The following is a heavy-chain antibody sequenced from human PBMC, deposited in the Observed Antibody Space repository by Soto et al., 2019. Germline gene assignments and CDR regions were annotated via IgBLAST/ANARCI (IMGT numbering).Heavy chain of an antibody. D-gene: IGHD1-7*01. J-gene: IGHJ4*02. CDR3: VRAYTGTTEFDY. Sequence: GGSLRLSCAASGFTFTSYAMHWVRQAPGKGLEWEAVISYDGRNKYYADSVKGRFTISRDNSKNTLYLQMNSLRAEDTAVYYCVRAYTGTTEFDYWGQGTLVTVSS. CDR1: GFTFTSYA. CDR2: ISYDGRNK. V-gene: IGHV3-30*04.